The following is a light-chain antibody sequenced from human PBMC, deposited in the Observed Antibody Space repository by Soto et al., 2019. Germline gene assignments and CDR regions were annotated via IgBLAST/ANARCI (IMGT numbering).Light chain of an antibody. J-gene: IGKJ1*01. CDR2: GAS. V-gene: IGKV3-15*01. CDR3: QQYNNWPPMA. Sequence: EIVMTQSPATLSVSPGERATLSCRASQSGSSNLAWYQQKPGQAPRLLIYGASTRATGIPARFSGSGSGTDFTLTISSLQSEDFAVYYCQQYNNWPPMAFGQGTKVEIK. CDR1: QSGSSN.